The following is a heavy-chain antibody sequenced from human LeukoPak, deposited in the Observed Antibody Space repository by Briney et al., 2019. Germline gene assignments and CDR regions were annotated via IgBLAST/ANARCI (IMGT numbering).Heavy chain of an antibody. D-gene: IGHD4-11*01. V-gene: IGHV4-39*07. J-gene: IGHJ4*02. Sequence: SETLSLTCTVSGGSISSSSYYWGWIRQPPGKGLEWIGSIYYTGSTSYNSSLKSRVTISVDTSKNQFSLKLSSVTAADTAVYYCARGGYTVTTNYFDYWGQGTLVTVSS. CDR1: GGSISSSSYY. CDR2: IYYTGST. CDR3: ARGGYTVTTNYFDY.